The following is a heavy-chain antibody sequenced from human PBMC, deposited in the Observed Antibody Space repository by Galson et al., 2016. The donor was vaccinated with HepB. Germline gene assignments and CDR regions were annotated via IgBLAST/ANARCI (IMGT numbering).Heavy chain of an antibody. CDR2: ISWNSGSI. D-gene: IGHD4-17*01. CDR1: GFTFDGYA. Sequence: SLRLSCAASGFTFDGYAMHWVRQAPGKGLEWVSGISWNSGSIGYADSVKGRFTISRDNAKNSLYLQMNRLRAEDTAVYYCAKKWSYGDYSYFDYWGQGTLVTVSS. CDR3: AKKWSYGDYSYFDY. J-gene: IGHJ4*02. V-gene: IGHV3-9*01.